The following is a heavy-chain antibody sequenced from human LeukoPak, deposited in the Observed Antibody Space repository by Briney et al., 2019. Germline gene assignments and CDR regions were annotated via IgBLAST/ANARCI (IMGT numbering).Heavy chain of an antibody. CDR3: ARGGSPSDGFGI. Sequence: ASVEVSCKASGYPFADYAMNWVRQAPGQGLEWMGWINTNTGNPNYAQGFTGRFVFSLDTSASTAYLQISSLQAEDTAVYYCARGGSPSDGFGIWGQGTVVTVSS. V-gene: IGHV7-4-1*02. CDR2: INTNTGNP. D-gene: IGHD1-26*01. J-gene: IGHJ3*02. CDR1: GYPFADYA.